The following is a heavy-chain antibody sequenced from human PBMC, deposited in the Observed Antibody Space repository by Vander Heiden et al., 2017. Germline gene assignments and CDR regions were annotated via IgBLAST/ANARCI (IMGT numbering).Heavy chain of an antibody. J-gene: IGHJ3*02. CDR2: ISSSSSYI. CDR1: GFTCSSYS. Sequence: EVQLVESGGGLVKPGGSLRLSCAASGFTCSSYSMNWVRQAPGKGLEWVSSISSSSSYIYYADSVKGRFTISRDNAKNSLYLQMNSLRAEDTAVYYCARDQAMATSEAFDIWGQGTMVTVSS. V-gene: IGHV3-21*01. CDR3: ARDQAMATSEAFDI. D-gene: IGHD5-18*01.